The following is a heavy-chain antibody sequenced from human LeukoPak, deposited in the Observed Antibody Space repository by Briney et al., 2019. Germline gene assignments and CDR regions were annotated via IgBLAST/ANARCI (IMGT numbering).Heavy chain of an antibody. Sequence: SSETLSLTCTVSGGSISSGDYYWSWIRQPPGKGLEWIGYIYYSGSTYYNPSLKSRVTISVVTSKNQFSLKLSSVTAADTAVYYCAREPGYYYDSSGETDAFDIWGQGTMVTVSS. D-gene: IGHD3-22*01. CDR2: IYYSGST. V-gene: IGHV4-30-4*08. J-gene: IGHJ3*02. CDR3: AREPGYYYDSSGETDAFDI. CDR1: GGSISSGDYY.